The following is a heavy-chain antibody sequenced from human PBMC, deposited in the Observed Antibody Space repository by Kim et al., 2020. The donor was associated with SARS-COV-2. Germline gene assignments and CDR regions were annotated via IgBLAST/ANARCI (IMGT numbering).Heavy chain of an antibody. CDR2: MNPNSGNT. Sequence: ASVKVSCKASGYTFTSYDINWVRQATGQGLEWMGWMNPNSGNTGYAQKFQGRVTMTRNTSISTAYMELSSLRSEDTAVYYCARGHLKSIVVVIAPRPCYYYMDVWGKGTTVTVSS. J-gene: IGHJ6*03. CDR3: ARGHLKSIVVVIAPRPCYYYMDV. V-gene: IGHV1-8*01. D-gene: IGHD2-21*01. CDR1: GYTFTSYD.